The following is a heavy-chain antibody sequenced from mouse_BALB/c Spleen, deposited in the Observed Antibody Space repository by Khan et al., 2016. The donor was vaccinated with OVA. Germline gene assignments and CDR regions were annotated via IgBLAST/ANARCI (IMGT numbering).Heavy chain of an antibody. J-gene: IGHJ3*01. V-gene: IGHV1-7*01. CDR3: TRRGLSGIFAY. CDR2: INPSTGYT. CDR1: GYTFTTYW. D-gene: IGHD1-1*02. Sequence: QVQLKQSGAELAQPGASVKMSCQTSGYTFTTYWMHWVKQRPGQGLEWIGYINPSTGYTEYNQRFKDKATLTTDKSSSTAYIQLSRLTSEDSAVYYCTRRGLSGIFAYWGQGTLVTVSA.